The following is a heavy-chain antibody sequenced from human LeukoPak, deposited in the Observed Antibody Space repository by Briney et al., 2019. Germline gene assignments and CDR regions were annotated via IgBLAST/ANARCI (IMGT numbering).Heavy chain of an antibody. Sequence: GGSLRLSCVASGFTFSPYGMHWARQAPGKGLEWVAAIWNDGTHHYYADSVKGRFTISRDNFKSTLYLDMDSLSAEDAAFYFCARGPDPYADSFFDLWGQGTLVTVSS. CDR1: GFTFSPYG. V-gene: IGHV3-33*01. CDR3: ARGPDPYADSFFDL. J-gene: IGHJ4*02. D-gene: IGHD4-17*01. CDR2: IWNDGTHH.